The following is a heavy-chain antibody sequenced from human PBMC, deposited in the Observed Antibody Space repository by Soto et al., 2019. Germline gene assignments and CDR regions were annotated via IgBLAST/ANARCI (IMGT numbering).Heavy chain of an antibody. CDR1: GFTFSSYS. Sequence: GGSLRLSCAGSGFTFSSYSMNWVRQAPGKGLEWVSSISSGNTYIYYADSVKGRFTISRDNAKNSLYLQMNSLRAEDTAVYYCARDPEDDANPFDYWGQGILVTVSS. V-gene: IGHV3-21*01. CDR3: ARDPEDDANPFDY. J-gene: IGHJ4*02. CDR2: ISSGNTYI. D-gene: IGHD2-15*01.